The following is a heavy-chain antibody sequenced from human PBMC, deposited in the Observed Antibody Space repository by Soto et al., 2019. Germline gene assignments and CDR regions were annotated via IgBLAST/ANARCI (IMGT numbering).Heavy chain of an antibody. CDR1: GYTFTSYY. J-gene: IGHJ4*02. Sequence: ASVKVSCKASGYTFTSYYMHWVRQAPGQGLEWMGWINTFNGKTDYAERLQGRVTMTTDTSTNTAYMELRSLRSDDTAIYYCARSCPGRTCYFIYWGQGTLVTVSS. CDR2: INTFNGKT. V-gene: IGHV1-18*04. D-gene: IGHD2-8*02. CDR3: ARSCPGRTCYFIY.